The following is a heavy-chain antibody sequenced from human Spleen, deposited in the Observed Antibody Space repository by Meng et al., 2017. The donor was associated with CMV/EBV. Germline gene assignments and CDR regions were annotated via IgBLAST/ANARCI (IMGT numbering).Heavy chain of an antibody. CDR3: ATQNAEYSSSSPY. J-gene: IGHJ4*02. D-gene: IGHD6-6*01. Sequence: GGSLRLSCAASGFTFSSYGIHWVRQAPGEGLEWVAFIRFDGSNKYYPDSVKGRFSISRDNSKNMLYLQMNSLRAEDTAVYYCATQNAEYSSSSPYWGQGTLVTVSS. V-gene: IGHV3-30*02. CDR2: IRFDGSNK. CDR1: GFTFSSYG.